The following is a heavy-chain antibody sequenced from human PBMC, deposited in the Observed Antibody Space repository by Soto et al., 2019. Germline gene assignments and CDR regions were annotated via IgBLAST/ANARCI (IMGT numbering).Heavy chain of an antibody. Sequence: SETLSLTCAVSGGSISSGGYSWSWIRQHPGKGLEWIGYIYYSGSTYYNPSLKSRVTISVDTSKNQFSLKMNSVTAADTAMYYCATSMSGEFLSWSFDLWGRGTLVTVSS. J-gene: IGHJ2*01. V-gene: IGHV4-31*11. CDR1: GGSISSGGYS. CDR3: ATSMSGEFLSWSFDL. CDR2: IYYSGST. D-gene: IGHD3-10*02.